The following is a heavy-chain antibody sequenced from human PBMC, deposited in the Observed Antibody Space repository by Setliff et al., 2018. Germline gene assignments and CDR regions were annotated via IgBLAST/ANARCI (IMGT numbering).Heavy chain of an antibody. CDR1: GGSISSSSYY. CDR2: IYYSGST. V-gene: IGHV4-39*01. J-gene: IGHJ6*02. Sequence: SETLSLTCTVSGGSISSSSYYWGWIRQPPGKGLEWIGSIYYSGSTYYNPSLKSRVTISVDTSKNQFSLKLRSVTAADTAVYYCARQPEGGYYDSSGYYGMDVWGQGTTVTVSS. CDR3: ARQPEGGYYDSSGYYGMDV. D-gene: IGHD3-22*01.